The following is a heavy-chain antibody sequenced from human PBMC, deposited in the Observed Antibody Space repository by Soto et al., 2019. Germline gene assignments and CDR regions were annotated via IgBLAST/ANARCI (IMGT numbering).Heavy chain of an antibody. CDR2: IIPIFGTA. Sequence: ASVKVSCKASGGTFSSYAISWVRQAPGQGLEWMGGIIPIFGTANYAQKFQGRVTITADESTSTAYMELSSLRSEDTAVYYCASDRIAVAGTCWFDPWGQGTLVTVSS. D-gene: IGHD6-19*01. CDR1: GGTFSSYA. CDR3: ASDRIAVAGTCWFDP. V-gene: IGHV1-69*13. J-gene: IGHJ5*02.